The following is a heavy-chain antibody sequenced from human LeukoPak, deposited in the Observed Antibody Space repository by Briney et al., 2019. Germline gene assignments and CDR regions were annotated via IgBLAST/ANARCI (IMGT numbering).Heavy chain of an antibody. D-gene: IGHD2/OR15-2a*01. J-gene: IGHJ4*02. V-gene: IGHV3-30-3*01. CDR3: ARDNHYFGVGYGYQRYYFDY. CDR2: ISYDGSNK. CDR1: GFTFSSYA. Sequence: GGSLRLSCAASGFTFSSYAMHWVRQAPGKGLEWVAVISYDGSNKYYADSVKGRFTISRDNAKNTLYLQMNSLRAEDTAVYYCARDNHYFGVGYGYQRYYFDYWGQGTLVTVSS.